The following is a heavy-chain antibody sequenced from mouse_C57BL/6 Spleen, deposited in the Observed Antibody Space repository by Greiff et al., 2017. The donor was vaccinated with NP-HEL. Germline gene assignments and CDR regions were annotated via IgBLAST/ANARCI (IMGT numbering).Heavy chain of an antibody. Sequence: QVQLQQPGAELVMPGASVKLSCKASGYTFTSYWMHWVKQRPGQGLEWIGEIDPSDSYTNYNQKFKGKSTLTVDKSSTTAYMQLSSLTSEDSAVYYCASSYYDYGWFAYWGQGTLVTVSA. D-gene: IGHD2-4*01. CDR3: ASSYYDYGWFAY. CDR2: IDPSDSYT. V-gene: IGHV1-69*01. CDR1: GYTFTSYW. J-gene: IGHJ3*01.